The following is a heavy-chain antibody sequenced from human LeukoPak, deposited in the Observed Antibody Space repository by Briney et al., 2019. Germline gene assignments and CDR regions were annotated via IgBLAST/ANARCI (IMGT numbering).Heavy chain of an antibody. CDR1: GFTFSNYW. D-gene: IGHD4-17*01. J-gene: IGHJ4*02. V-gene: IGHV3-7*04. Sequence: GGSLRLSCAASGFTFSNYWMSWVRQAPEKGLEWVALIKPDGSEKFFVPSVKGRFTISRDNAKNSLYLQVNSLRAEDTAVYYCARAYYGDFVWGQGTLVTVSS. CDR2: IKPDGSEK. CDR3: ARAYYGDFV.